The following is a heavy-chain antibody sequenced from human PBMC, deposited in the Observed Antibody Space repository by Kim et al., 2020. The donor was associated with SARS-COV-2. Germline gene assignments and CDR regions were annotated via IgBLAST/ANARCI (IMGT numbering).Heavy chain of an antibody. Sequence: SETLSLTCTVSGGSISSNTNHWDWVRQPPGKGLEWIGNIYSSGHTYNNPSLKSRVTMSINRSKNQFSLKLSSVTAADTAVYYCATTTFGVAMGTCWGQG. V-gene: IGHV4-39*01. CDR2: IYSSGHT. CDR3: ATTTFGVAMGTC. J-gene: IGHJ4*02. CDR1: GGSISSNTNH. D-gene: IGHD3-3*01.